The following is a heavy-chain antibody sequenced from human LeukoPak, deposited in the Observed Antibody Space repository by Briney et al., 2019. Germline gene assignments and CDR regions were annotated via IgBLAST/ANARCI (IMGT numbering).Heavy chain of an antibody. CDR3: ARVVGL. Sequence: GGSLRLSCAASGFPFSRYWLSWVRQAPGKGLEWVSVIYSGGSTYYADSVKGRFTISRDNSKNTLYLQMNSLRAEDTAVNYCARVVGLWGQGTLVTVSS. CDR1: GFPFSRYW. J-gene: IGHJ4*02. CDR2: IYSGGST. V-gene: IGHV3-53*01.